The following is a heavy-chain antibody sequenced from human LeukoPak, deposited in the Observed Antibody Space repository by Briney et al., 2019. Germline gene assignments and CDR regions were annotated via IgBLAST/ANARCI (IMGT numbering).Heavy chain of an antibody. CDR1: GFTFSSYS. CDR3: ARDRLAAAGNFDY. CDR2: ISSSSSYI. D-gene: IGHD6-13*01. Sequence: GGSLRLSCAASGFTFSSYSMNWVRQAPGKGLEWVSSISSSSSYIYYADSVKGRFTISRDNAKNSLYLQMNSLRAEDTAVYYCARDRLAAAGNFDYWGQGTLVTASS. J-gene: IGHJ4*02. V-gene: IGHV3-21*01.